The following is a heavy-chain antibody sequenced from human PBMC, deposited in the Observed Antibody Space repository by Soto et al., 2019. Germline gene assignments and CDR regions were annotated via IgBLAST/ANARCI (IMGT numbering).Heavy chain of an antibody. D-gene: IGHD2-8*01. CDR1: GFTFDTYS. J-gene: IGHJ6*02. CDR2: ISSSSSYI. V-gene: IGHV3-21*01. Sequence: EVQLVESGGGLVKPGGSLRLSCAASGFTFDTYSMNWVRQAPGKGLEWVSSISSSSSYIYYADSVKGRFTISRDNAKNSLYLQMNSLRAEDTAVYYCAREHCTNGVCYRDGGPLGGMDVWGQGTTVTVSS. CDR3: AREHCTNGVCYRDGGPLGGMDV.